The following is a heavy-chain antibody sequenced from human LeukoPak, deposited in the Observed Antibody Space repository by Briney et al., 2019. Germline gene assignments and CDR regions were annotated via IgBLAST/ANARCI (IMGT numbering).Heavy chain of an antibody. CDR2: INSDGSST. V-gene: IGHV3-74*01. CDR1: GFTFSSYW. CDR3: ARMAAPYYYYYYGMGV. Sequence: PGGSLRLSCAASGFTFSSYWMHWVRQAPGKGLVWVSRINSDGSSTRYADSVKGRFTISRGNAKNTLYLQMNTLRAEGTAVYYCARMAAPYYYYYYGMGVWGQGTTVTVSS. J-gene: IGHJ6*02. D-gene: IGHD5-24*01.